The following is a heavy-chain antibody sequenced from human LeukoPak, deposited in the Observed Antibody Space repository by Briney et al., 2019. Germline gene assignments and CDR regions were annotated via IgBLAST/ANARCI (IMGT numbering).Heavy chain of an antibody. Sequence: ASVKVSCKASGYTFTSYGISWVQQAPGQGLEWMGWISAYNGNTNYAQKLQGRVTMTTDTSTSTAYMELRSLRSDDTAVYYCARVIQEIVVVVAQFPDYWGQGTLVTVSS. V-gene: IGHV1-18*01. CDR3: ARVIQEIVVVVAQFPDY. CDR2: ISAYNGNT. CDR1: GYTFTSYG. D-gene: IGHD2-15*01. J-gene: IGHJ4*02.